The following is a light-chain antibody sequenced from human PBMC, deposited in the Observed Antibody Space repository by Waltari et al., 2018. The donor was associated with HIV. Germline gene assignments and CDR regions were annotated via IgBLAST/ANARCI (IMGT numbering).Light chain of an antibody. V-gene: IGLV2-23*02. CDR2: EVT. J-gene: IGLJ1*01. CDR1: SSNVGSDDL. CDR3: CSCPRSGIRYV. Sequence: QSALTQPASVSGSPGQSITISCTGTSSNVGSDDLVSWYQQHPGEAPKRLIYEVTKRPSGVSNRFSGSKSGNTASLTISGLQAEDEADYYCCSCPRSGIRYVFGTGTKVTVL.